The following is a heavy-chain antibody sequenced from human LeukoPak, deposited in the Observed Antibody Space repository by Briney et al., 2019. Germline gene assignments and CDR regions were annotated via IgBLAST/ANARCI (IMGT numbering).Heavy chain of an antibody. Sequence: GGSLRLSCAASGFTFSTYAMSWVRQAPGKGLEWVSVISGGGGGTYYANSVKGRFTISRDNSKNTLYLQMDSLRTEDTAVYYCAKERATTTTFDYWGQGTLITVSS. CDR2: ISGGGGGT. D-gene: IGHD1-26*01. CDR1: GFTFSTYA. V-gene: IGHV3-23*01. CDR3: AKERATTTTFDY. J-gene: IGHJ4*02.